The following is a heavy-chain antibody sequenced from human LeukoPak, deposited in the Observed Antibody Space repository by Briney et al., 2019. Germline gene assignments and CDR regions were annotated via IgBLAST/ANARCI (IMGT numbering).Heavy chain of an antibody. J-gene: IGHJ6*02. V-gene: IGHV4-34*01. CDR2: INHSGST. CDR1: GDSLSSGGYY. D-gene: IGHD3-9*01. CDR3: ARGPGYYDILTGYCRYPYYYYYGMDV. Sequence: SETLSLTCTVSGDSLSSGGYYWSWIRQPPGKGLEWIGEINHSGSTNYNPSLKSRVTISVDTSKNQFSLKLSSVTAADTAVYYCARGPGYYDILTGYCRYPYYYYYGMDVWGQGTTVTVSS.